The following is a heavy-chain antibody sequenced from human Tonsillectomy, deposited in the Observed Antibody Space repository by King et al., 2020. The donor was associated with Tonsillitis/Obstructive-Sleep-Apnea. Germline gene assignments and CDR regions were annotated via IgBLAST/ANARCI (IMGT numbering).Heavy chain of an antibody. V-gene: IGHV3-30*04. D-gene: IGHD4-17*01. CDR2: ISYDGSNK. CDR1: GFTFSNYA. J-gene: IGHJ6*02. Sequence: VQLVESGGGVVQPGRSLRLSCAASGFTFSNYAMHWVRQAPGKGLEWVAVISYDGSNKYYADSVKGRFTISRDNSKNTLYLQMNSLRAEDTAVYYCARERGLTTAGLRVYGDGLDVWAKGPRSPSP. CDR3: ARERGLTTAGLRVYGDGLDV.